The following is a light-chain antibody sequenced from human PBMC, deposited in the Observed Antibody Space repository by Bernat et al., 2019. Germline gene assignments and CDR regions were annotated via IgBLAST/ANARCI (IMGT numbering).Light chain of an antibody. CDR3: HQYATSPWT. CDR1: QRFLYN. Sequence: IVMTQSPATLSLSPGERATLSCRASQRFLYNLAWYQQKPGRAPRLLIYGASSRATGIPDRFSGSGSGTDFTLTISRLEPEDFVVYFCHQYATSPWTFGQGTRVEIK. J-gene: IGKJ1*01. CDR2: GAS. V-gene: IGKV3-20*01.